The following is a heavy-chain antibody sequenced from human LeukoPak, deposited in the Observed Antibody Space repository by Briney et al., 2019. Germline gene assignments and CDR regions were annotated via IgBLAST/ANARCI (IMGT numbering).Heavy chain of an antibody. CDR1: GYTFTGYY. V-gene: IGHV1-2*02. CDR2: INPNSGGT. CDR3: AREDIVLMVPDY. D-gene: IGHD2-8*01. Sequence: ASVKVSCKASGYTFTGYYMHWVRQAPGQGLEWMGWINPNSGGTNYAQKFQGRVTMTRDTSISTAYMELSRPRSDDTAVYYCAREDIVLMVPDYWGQGTLVTVSS. J-gene: IGHJ4*02.